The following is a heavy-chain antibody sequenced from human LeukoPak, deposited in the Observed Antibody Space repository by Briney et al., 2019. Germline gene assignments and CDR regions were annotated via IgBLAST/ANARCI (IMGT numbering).Heavy chain of an antibody. CDR3: ATRGAVMGYDC. Sequence: ASVKVSCKASGYTFTDYYMHWVRQAPGQGLEWMGWISPGSGVTNYSQNFQGRVTMTRDTSISAAYMELNRPRSDDTAVYYCATRGAVMGYDCWGQGTLVTVSS. CDR2: ISPGSGVT. D-gene: IGHD2-8*01. V-gene: IGHV1-2*02. J-gene: IGHJ4*02. CDR1: GYTFTDYY.